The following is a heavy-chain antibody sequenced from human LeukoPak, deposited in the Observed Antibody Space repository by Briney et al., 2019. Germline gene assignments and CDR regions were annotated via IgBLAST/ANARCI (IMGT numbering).Heavy chain of an antibody. CDR2: IDPSDSYT. Sequence: GESLRISCKGSGYSFTSYWISWVRQMPGKGLEWMGRIDPSDSYTRYSPSFQGHVTISVDKSMSTAYLQWSSLKASDTATYYCARHQGFGESAFIYWGQGTLVTVSS. V-gene: IGHV5-10-1*01. J-gene: IGHJ4*02. D-gene: IGHD3-10*01. CDR1: GYSFTSYW. CDR3: ARHQGFGESAFIY.